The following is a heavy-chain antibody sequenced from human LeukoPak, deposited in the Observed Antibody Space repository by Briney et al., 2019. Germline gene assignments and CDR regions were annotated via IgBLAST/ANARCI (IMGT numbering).Heavy chain of an antibody. Sequence: SETLSLTCTVSGGSTSSGDYYWSWIRQPPGKGLEWIGYIYYSGSTYYNPSLKSRVTISVDTSKNQFSLKLSSVTAADTAVYYCARVPDYYDSSGYIDYWGQGTLVTVSS. CDR2: IYYSGST. V-gene: IGHV4-30-4*08. D-gene: IGHD3-22*01. J-gene: IGHJ4*02. CDR3: ARVPDYYDSSGYIDY. CDR1: GGSTSSGDYY.